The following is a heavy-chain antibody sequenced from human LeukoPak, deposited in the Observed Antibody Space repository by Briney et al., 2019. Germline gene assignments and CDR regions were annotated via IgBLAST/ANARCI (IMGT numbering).Heavy chain of an antibody. Sequence: GGSLRLSCAASGFTFSRYAMSWVRQAPGKGLEWVSGISGSGGNTYYADSVKGRFTISRDNSKSTLYLQMNSLRAEDTAVYYCAKDGGIVATMDAFDIWGQGTMVTVSS. J-gene: IGHJ3*02. CDR2: ISGSGGNT. D-gene: IGHD5-12*01. CDR3: AKDGGIVATMDAFDI. V-gene: IGHV3-23*01. CDR1: GFTFSRYA.